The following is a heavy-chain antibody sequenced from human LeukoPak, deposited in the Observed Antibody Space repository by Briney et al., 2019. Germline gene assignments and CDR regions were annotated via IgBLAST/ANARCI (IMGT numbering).Heavy chain of an antibody. CDR1: GFTFSSYD. CDR2: ISSNGGTT. D-gene: IGHD6-19*01. Sequence: GGSLRLSCSAFGFTFSSYDMFWVRQAPGKGLEYVSVISSNGGTTYYADSVKGRFTISRDNSKNTLYLQMTSLRPEDTAVYYCVKGGYSSGWFPYSFDYWGQGTLVTVSS. V-gene: IGHV3-64D*09. J-gene: IGHJ4*02. CDR3: VKGGYSSGWFPYSFDY.